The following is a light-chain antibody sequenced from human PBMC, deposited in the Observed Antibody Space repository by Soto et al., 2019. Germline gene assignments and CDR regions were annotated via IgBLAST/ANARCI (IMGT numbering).Light chain of an antibody. V-gene: IGKV4-1*01. CDR3: QQYYSSPFT. Sequence: DIVMTQSPDSLAVSLGERATINCKSSQSVLYSSDNNNYLAWYQQKPGRPPKLLIYWASIRESGVPDRFSGSGSGTDFTLTISGLQAEDVAVYYCQQYYSSPFTFGPGTKVDIK. CDR2: WAS. CDR1: QSVLYSSDNNNY. J-gene: IGKJ3*01.